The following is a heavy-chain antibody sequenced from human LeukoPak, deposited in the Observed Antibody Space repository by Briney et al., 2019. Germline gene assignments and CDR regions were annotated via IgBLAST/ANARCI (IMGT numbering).Heavy chain of an antibody. Sequence: SETLSLTCAVSGGSISSNSYYWGWIRQPPVKGLEWIGSIYYSGSTYYNPSLKSRVTISVDTSKNQFSLKLSSVTAADTAVYYCARHLYYYGSGSYYKKGTNWFDPWGQGTLVTVSS. CDR2: IYYSGST. CDR1: GGSISSNSYY. CDR3: ARHLYYYGSGSYYKKGTNWFDP. J-gene: IGHJ5*02. V-gene: IGHV4-39*01. D-gene: IGHD3-10*01.